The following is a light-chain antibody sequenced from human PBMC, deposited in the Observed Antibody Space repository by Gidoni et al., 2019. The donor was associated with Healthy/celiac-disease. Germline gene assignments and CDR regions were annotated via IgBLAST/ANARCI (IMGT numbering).Light chain of an antibody. V-gene: IGKV1-33*01. CDR1: QDISNY. J-gene: IGKJ5*01. CDR3: QQYDNLRIT. Sequence: DIQMTQSPSSLSASVGDRVTITCQASQDISNYLNWYQQKPGKAPNLLSYDASNLETGVPSRFSGSGSGTDFTFTISSLQPEDIATYYCQQYDNLRITFGQGTRLEIK. CDR2: DAS.